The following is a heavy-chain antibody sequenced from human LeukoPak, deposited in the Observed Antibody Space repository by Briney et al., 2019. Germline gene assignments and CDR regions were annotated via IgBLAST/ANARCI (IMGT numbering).Heavy chain of an antibody. CDR1: GFTFSSYA. V-gene: IGHV3-23*01. CDR2: ISGSGGST. Sequence: SGGSLRLSCAASGFTFSSYAMSWVRQAPGKGLEWVPGISGSGGSTYYADSAKGRFTISRDNSKNTLYLQMNSLRAEDTAVYYCAKDSGNYDFWSGYYYFDYWGQGTLVTVSS. D-gene: IGHD3-3*01. CDR3: AKDSGNYDFWSGYYYFDY. J-gene: IGHJ4*02.